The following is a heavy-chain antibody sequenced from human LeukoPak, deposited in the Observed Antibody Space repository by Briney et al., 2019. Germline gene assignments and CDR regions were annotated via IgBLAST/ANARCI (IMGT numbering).Heavy chain of an antibody. J-gene: IGHJ6*02. CDR1: GFTFDDYA. D-gene: IGHD6-6*01. CDR2: ISWNSGSI. V-gene: IGHV3-9*01. CDR3: AKDAAPLIGDYYGMDV. Sequence: HPGGSLRLSCAASGFTFDDYAMHWVRQAPGKGLEWVSGISWNSGSIGYADSVKGRFTISRDNAKNSLYLRMNGLRAEDTALYYCAKDAAPLIGDYYGMDVWGQGTTVTVSS.